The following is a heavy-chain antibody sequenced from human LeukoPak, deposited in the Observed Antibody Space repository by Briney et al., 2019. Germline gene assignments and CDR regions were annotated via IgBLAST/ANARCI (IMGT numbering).Heavy chain of an antibody. D-gene: IGHD6-13*01. CDR1: GGTFSSYA. CDR3: ARVGGYSSSWWAGLGAFDI. V-gene: IGHV1-69*13. Sequence: SVKVSCKASGGTFSSYAISWVRQAPGQGLEWMGGIIPIFGTANYAQKFQGRVTITADESTSTAYMELSSLRSEDTAVYYCARVGGYSSSWWAGLGAFDIWGQGTMVTVSS. CDR2: IIPIFGTA. J-gene: IGHJ3*02.